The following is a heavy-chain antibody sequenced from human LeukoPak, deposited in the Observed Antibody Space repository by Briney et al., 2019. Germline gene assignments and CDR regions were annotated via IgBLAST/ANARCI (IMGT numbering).Heavy chain of an antibody. V-gene: IGHV3-21*01. CDR3: AEFGMDV. Sequence: GGALRLSCAASGFTFSSYSMNWVRQAPGKGLEGVSSISSSSSYIYYADSVKGRFTISRDNAKNSLYLQMNSLRAEDTAVYYCAEFGMDVWGQGTTVTVSS. D-gene: IGHD3-10*01. CDR1: GFTFSSYS. CDR2: ISSSSSYI. J-gene: IGHJ6*02.